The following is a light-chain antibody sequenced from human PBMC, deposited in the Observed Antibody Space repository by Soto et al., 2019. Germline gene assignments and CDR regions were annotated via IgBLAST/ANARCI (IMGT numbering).Light chain of an antibody. Sequence: EIVMTQSPVTLSVSPGERVTLSXRXSQSVSTNLAWYQQKPGQPPRLLIYGASTRATGIPGRFSGSGSDREFTLTISGLQSEDFAVYYCQQYNIWPPWTFGQGTKVDIK. CDR3: QQYNIWPPWT. J-gene: IGKJ1*01. CDR1: QSVSTN. V-gene: IGKV3-15*01. CDR2: GAS.